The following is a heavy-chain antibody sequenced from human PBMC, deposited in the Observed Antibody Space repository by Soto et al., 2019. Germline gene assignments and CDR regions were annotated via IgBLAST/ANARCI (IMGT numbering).Heavy chain of an antibody. V-gene: IGHV3-30*18. D-gene: IGHD1-26*01. J-gene: IGHJ4*02. CDR2: ISYDGSNK. Sequence: QVQLVESGGGVVHPGRSLRLSCAASGFTFSSYGMHWVRQAPGKGLEWVAVISYDGSNKYYADSVKGRFTISRDNSKNTLYLQMNSLRAEDTAVYYCAKAHFDSYGAFDYWGQGTLVTVSS. CDR3: AKAHFDSYGAFDY. CDR1: GFTFSSYG.